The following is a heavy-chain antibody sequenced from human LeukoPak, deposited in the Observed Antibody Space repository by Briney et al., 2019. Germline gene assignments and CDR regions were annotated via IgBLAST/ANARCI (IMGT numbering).Heavy chain of an antibody. J-gene: IGHJ4*02. CDR1: GFTFSSYW. V-gene: IGHV3-74*01. D-gene: IGHD6-13*01. CDR3: AKEGGRYSSHPFDY. Sequence: GGSLRLSCAASGFTFSSYWMHWVRQAPGKGLVWVSRINSDGSSTSYADSVKGRFTISRDNAKNTLYLQMNSLRAEDTAVYYCAKEGGRYSSHPFDYWGQGTLVTVSS. CDR2: INSDGSST.